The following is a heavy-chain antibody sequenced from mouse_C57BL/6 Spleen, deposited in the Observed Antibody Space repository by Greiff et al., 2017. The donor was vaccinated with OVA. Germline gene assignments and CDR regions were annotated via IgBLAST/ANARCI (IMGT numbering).Heavy chain of an antibody. D-gene: IGHD2-1*01. V-gene: IGHV1-15*01. Sequence: QVQLQQSGAELVRPGASVTLSCKASGYTFTDYEMHWVKQTPVHGLEWIGAIDPETGGTAYNQKFKGKAILTADKSSSTAYMELRSLTSEDSAVYYCTRGANYPYYFDYWGKGTTLTVSS. CDR2: IDPETGGT. CDR3: TRGANYPYYFDY. J-gene: IGHJ2*01. CDR1: GYTFTDYE.